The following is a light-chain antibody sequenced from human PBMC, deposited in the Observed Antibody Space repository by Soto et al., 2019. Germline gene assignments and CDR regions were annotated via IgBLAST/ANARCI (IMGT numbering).Light chain of an antibody. CDR3: QQYNGYWT. J-gene: IGKJ1*01. CDR1: QSISGS. V-gene: IGKV1-5*03. Sequence: DIQMTQSPSTLSVSVGERVTITCRASQSISGSLAWYQQKPGKAPNLLIYEASNLKSGVPSRFSGSGSGTEYTLTISSLQPDDSASYYCQQYNGYWTFGQGTRVEIK. CDR2: EAS.